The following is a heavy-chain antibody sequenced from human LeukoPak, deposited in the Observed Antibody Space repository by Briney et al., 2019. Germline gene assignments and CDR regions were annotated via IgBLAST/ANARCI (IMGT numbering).Heavy chain of an antibody. Sequence: ASVKVSCKASGYTFTSYGISWVRQAPGQGLVWMGWISAYNGNTNYAQKLQGRVTMTTDTSTSTAYMELRSLRSDDTAVYYCAREGLRYFDWPDDAFDIWGQGTMVTVSS. J-gene: IGHJ3*02. CDR2: ISAYNGNT. CDR1: GYTFTSYG. V-gene: IGHV1-18*04. CDR3: AREGLRYFDWPDDAFDI. D-gene: IGHD3-9*01.